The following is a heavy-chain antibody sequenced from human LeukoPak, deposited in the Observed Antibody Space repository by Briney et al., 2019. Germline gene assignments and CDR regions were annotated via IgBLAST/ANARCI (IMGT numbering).Heavy chain of an antibody. Sequence: SETLSLICTVSGGSISSYYWNWIRQPPGKGLEWIGYIYYSGSTNYNPSLKSRVTISVDTSKTQFSLKLSSVTAADTAVYYCARQIVVVPAALYWFDPWGQGTLVTVSS. CDR1: GGSISSYY. CDR2: IYYSGST. J-gene: IGHJ5*02. V-gene: IGHV4-59*08. D-gene: IGHD2-15*01. CDR3: ARQIVVVPAALYWFDP.